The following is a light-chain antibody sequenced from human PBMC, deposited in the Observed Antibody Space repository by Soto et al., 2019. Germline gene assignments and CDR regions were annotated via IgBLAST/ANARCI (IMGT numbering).Light chain of an antibody. CDR1: QGISSY. Sequence: AIRMTQSPSSFSASTGDRVTITCRASQGISSYLAWYQQKPGKAPKLLVYAASTLQSGVPSRFSGSGSGTEFTLTISSLQPEDFATYYCQQLNSYPRTFGQGTKVDIK. J-gene: IGKJ1*01. CDR2: AAS. CDR3: QQLNSYPRT. V-gene: IGKV1-8*01.